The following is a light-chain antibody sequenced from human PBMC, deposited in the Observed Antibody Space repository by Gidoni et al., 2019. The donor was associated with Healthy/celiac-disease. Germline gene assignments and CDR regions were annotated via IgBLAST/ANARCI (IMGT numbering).Light chain of an antibody. V-gene: IGLV2-11*01. CDR1: SSDVGGYNY. Sequence: QSALTQPRAVSGSPGQSVTISCTGTSSDVGGYNYVSWYQQHPGKAPKLMLYDVSKRPSGVPDRFSGSKSGTTASLTISGLQAEDEADYYCCSHAGSYTWVFGGGTKLPVL. J-gene: IGLJ3*02. CDR3: CSHAGSYTWV. CDR2: DVS.